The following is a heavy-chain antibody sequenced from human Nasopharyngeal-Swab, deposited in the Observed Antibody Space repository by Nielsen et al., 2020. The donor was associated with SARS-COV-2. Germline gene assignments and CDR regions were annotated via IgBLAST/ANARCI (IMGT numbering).Heavy chain of an antibody. CDR1: GFTFSSYG. Sequence: GESLKISCAASGFTFSSYGMHWVRQAPGKGLEWVAVIWYDGSNKYYADSVKGRFTISRDNSKNTLYLQMNSLRAEDTAVYYCAKGYGRPAPSTYFDNWGQGTLVTVSS. CDR2: IWYDGSNK. J-gene: IGHJ4*02. D-gene: IGHD2-8*01. CDR3: AKGYGRPAPSTYFDN. V-gene: IGHV3-33*08.